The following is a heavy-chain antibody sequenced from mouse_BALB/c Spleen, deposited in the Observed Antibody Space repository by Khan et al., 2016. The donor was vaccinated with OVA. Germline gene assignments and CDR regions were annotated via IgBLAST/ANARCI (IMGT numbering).Heavy chain of an antibody. V-gene: IGHV3-2*02. CDR3: ARQNYYGYAMDY. D-gene: IGHD1-1*01. CDR2: ISYSGTT. J-gene: IGHJ4*01. CDR1: GYSITSDYA. Sequence: EVELVESGPGLVKPSQSLSLTCTVTGYSITSDYAWNWIRQFPGNKLEWMGYISYSGTTSYNPSLKSRISITRDTSKNQFFLQLNSVTSEDIATYYCARQNYYGYAMDYWGQGTSVTVSS.